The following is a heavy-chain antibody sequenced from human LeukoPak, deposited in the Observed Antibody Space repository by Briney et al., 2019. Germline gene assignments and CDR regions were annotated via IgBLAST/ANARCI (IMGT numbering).Heavy chain of an antibody. CDR1: GFTFSSYW. CDR3: STGSGHAFDI. V-gene: IGHV3-74*01. Sequence: GVSLRLSCAASGFTFSSYWMHWVRQVPGKGLVWVSRINSDGSSTSYADSVKGRFTISRDNAKNTLYVQMNSLRAEDTAVYYRSTGSGHAFDIWGRGTMVTVSS. D-gene: IGHD3-10*01. CDR2: INSDGSST. J-gene: IGHJ3*02.